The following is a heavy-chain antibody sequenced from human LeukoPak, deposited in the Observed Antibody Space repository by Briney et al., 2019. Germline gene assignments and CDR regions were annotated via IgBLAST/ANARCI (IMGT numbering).Heavy chain of an antibody. V-gene: IGHV3-30-3*01. D-gene: IGHD2-21*01. J-gene: IGHJ5*02. CDR1: GFTFSSYA. CDR2: ISYDGSNK. CDR3: ARAPSYSISNWFDP. Sequence: GRSLRLSCAASGFTFSSYAMHWVRQAPGKGLEWVAVISYDGSNKYYADSVKGRFTISRDNSKNTLYLQMNSLRAEDTAVYYCARAPSYSISNWFDPWGQGTLVTVSS.